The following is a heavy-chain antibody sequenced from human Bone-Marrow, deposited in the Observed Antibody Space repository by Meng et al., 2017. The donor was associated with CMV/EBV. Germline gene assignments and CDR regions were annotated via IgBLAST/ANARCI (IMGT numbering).Heavy chain of an antibody. CDR2: INWNGGST. J-gene: IGHJ4*02. V-gene: IGHV3-20*04. D-gene: IGHD3-3*01. Sequence: GESLKISCAASGFTFDDYGMSWVRQAPGKGLEWVSGINWNGGSTGYADSVKGRFTISRDNAKNSLYLQMNSLRAEDTAVYYCAMGPRDFWSGYYWDYFDYWGQGTLVTVSS. CDR1: GFTFDDYG. CDR3: AMGPRDFWSGYYWDYFDY.